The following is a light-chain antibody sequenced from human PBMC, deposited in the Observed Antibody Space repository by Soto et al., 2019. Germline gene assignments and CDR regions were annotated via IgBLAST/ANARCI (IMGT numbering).Light chain of an antibody. CDR3: QQRSNWIT. Sequence: EIVMTQSPATLSVSPGERATLSCRASQSVSSNLAWYQQKPGQAPRLLIYGASTRATGIQARFSGSGSGTDFTLTISSLEPEDFAVYDCQQRSNWITFGQGTRLEIK. CDR2: GAS. V-gene: IGKV3-11*01. J-gene: IGKJ5*01. CDR1: QSVSSN.